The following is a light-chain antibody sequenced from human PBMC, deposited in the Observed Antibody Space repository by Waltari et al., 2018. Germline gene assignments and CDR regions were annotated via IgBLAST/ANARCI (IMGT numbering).Light chain of an antibody. CDR2: DAS. J-gene: IGKJ5*01. CDR1: HSVGRN. V-gene: IGKV3-15*01. Sequence: EIVMTQSPATLSVSPGERATLSCRASHSVGRNLAWYQQKPGQAPRRLIHDASTRATGIPARFSGSGSGTEFTLTISSLQSEDFAVYYCQQYINWPPITFGHGTRLEIK. CDR3: QQYINWPPIT.